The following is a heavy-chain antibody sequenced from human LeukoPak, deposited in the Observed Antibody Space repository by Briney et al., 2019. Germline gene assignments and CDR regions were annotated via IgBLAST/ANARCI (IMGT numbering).Heavy chain of an antibody. V-gene: IGHV3-72*01. J-gene: IGHJ4*02. D-gene: IGHD3-9*01. Sequence: GGSLRLSCAASGFTFTDRYMGWVRQAPGKGLDWVGRTRNKAKSYTTEYAASVRGRFTISRDDSKSSLYLQMNSLQAEDTAVYYCVRVGIGHQFDDYRGQGALVTVSS. CDR3: VRVGIGHQFDDY. CDR1: GFTFTDRY. CDR2: TRNKAKSYTT.